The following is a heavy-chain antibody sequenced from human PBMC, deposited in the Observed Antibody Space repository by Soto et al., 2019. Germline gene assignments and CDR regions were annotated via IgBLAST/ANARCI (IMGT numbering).Heavy chain of an antibody. V-gene: IGHV3-30-3*01. CDR3: ARDIGPEKARSSSRPGH. J-gene: IGHJ4*02. CDR1: GFTFSSYA. D-gene: IGHD6-13*01. Sequence: PGGSLRLSCAASGFTFSSYAMHWVRQAPGKGLEWVALILYDGSNKYYADSVKGRFTISRDNSENTLYLQMNSLRAEDTAVYYCARDIGPEKARSSSRPGHWGQGTLVTVSS. CDR2: ILYDGSNK.